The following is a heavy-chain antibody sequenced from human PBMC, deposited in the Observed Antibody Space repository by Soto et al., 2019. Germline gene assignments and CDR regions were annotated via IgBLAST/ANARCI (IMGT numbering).Heavy chain of an antibody. J-gene: IGHJ4*02. Sequence: VASVKVSCKASGYTFTSYSISWVRQAPGQGLEWMGWISAYNGNTNYAQKLQGRLTMTTDTSTSIAYMELRSLRSDDTAVYYCARHVGNWNYQKYYFDYWGQGTLVTVSS. V-gene: IGHV1-18*01. CDR2: ISAYNGNT. CDR3: ARHVGNWNYQKYYFDY. CDR1: GYTFTSYS. D-gene: IGHD1-7*01.